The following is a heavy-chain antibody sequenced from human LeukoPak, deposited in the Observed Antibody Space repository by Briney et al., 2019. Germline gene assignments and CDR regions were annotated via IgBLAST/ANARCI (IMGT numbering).Heavy chain of an antibody. Sequence: GGSLRLSCNASEFNGFSFSSYTMNWVRQAPGKGLEWVSSISGTSAYIYYGSSVRGRFTISRDNAKNSLFLQMDSLRAEDTAIYYCARGPGYMDVWGSGTTVTVSS. CDR1: EFNGFSFSSYT. J-gene: IGHJ6*03. V-gene: IGHV3-21*06. CDR3: ARGPGYMDV. CDR2: ISGTSAYI.